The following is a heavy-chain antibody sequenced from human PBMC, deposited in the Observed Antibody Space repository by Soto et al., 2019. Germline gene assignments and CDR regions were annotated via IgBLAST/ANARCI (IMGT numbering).Heavy chain of an antibody. V-gene: IGHV3-48*01. CDR1: GFTFSSYS. J-gene: IGHJ4*02. Sequence: EVQLVESGGGLVQPGGSLRLSCAASGFTFSSYSMNWVRQAPGKGLEWVSYISSSSTIYYADSVKGRFTISRDNAKNSLYLQMNSLRAEDTAVYYCARDRRRSSWHIDYWGQGTLVTVSS. CDR2: ISSSSTI. D-gene: IGHD6-13*01. CDR3: ARDRRRSSWHIDY.